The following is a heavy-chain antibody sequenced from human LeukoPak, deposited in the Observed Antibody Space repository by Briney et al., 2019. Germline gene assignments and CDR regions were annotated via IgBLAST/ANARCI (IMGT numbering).Heavy chain of an antibody. J-gene: IGHJ4*02. D-gene: IGHD1-26*01. CDR1: GGSISSYY. V-gene: IGHV4-59*12. Sequence: PSETLSLTCTVSGGSISSYYWSWIRQPPGKGLEWIGYIYYSGSTNYNPSLKSRVTISVDTSKNQFSMKLSSVTAADTAVYYCARGSRRGSAGYWGQGTLVTVSS. CDR2: IYYSGST. CDR3: ARGSRRGSAGY.